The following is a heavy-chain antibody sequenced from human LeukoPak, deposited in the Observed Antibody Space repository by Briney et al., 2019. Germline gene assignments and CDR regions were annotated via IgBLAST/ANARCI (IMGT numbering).Heavy chain of an antibody. CDR1: GFTVSSNY. V-gene: IGHV3-53*01. Sequence: GGSLRLSCAASGFTVSSNYMSWVRQAPGRGLERVSVIYTGGSTYYADSVKGRFTISRDNSKNTLYLQMNSLRAEDTAVYYCARDLGRYDSNQGPLDAFDIWGQGTMVTVSS. J-gene: IGHJ3*02. CDR3: ARDLGRYDSNQGPLDAFDI. D-gene: IGHD3-22*01. CDR2: IYTGGST.